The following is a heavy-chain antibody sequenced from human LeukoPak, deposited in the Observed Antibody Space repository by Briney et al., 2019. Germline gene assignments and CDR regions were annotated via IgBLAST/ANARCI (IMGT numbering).Heavy chain of an antibody. CDR1: GFTFSSYG. V-gene: IGHV3-30*18. CDR2: ISYDGSNK. D-gene: IGHD3-22*01. CDR3: AKERYYYDSSGYPLCYFDY. J-gene: IGHJ4*02. Sequence: GRSLRLSCAASGFTFSSYGMHWVRQAPGKGLEWVAVISYDGSNKYYADSVKGRFTISRDNSKNTLYLQMNSLRAEDTAVYYCAKERYYYDSSGYPLCYFDYWGQGTLVTVSS.